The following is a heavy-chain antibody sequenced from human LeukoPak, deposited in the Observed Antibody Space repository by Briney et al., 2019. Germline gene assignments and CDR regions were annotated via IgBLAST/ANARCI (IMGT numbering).Heavy chain of an antibody. CDR3: ARLTGCSSTSRYTEGPPYYYYYMDV. CDR2: IYPGDSDT. Sequence: GESLKISCKGSGYSFTSYWIGWVRQMPGKGLEWMGIIYPGDSDTRYSPSFQGQVTISADKSISTAYLQWSSLKASDTAMYYCARLTGCSSTSRYTEGPPYYYYYMDVWGKGTTVTVSS. D-gene: IGHD2-2*02. J-gene: IGHJ6*03. V-gene: IGHV5-51*01. CDR1: GYSFTSYW.